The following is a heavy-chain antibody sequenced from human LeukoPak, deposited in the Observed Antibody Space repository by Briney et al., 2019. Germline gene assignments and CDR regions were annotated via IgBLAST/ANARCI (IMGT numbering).Heavy chain of an antibody. Sequence: NTSQTLSLTCTVSGGSISSGSYYWSWIRQPAGKGLEWIGRIYTSGSTNYNPSLKSRVTISVDTSKNQFSLKLSSVTAADTAVYYCARDHSGNSGPDYWGQGTLVTVSS. J-gene: IGHJ4*02. D-gene: IGHD3-10*01. CDR2: IYTSGST. CDR1: GGSISSGSYY. CDR3: ARDHSGNSGPDY. V-gene: IGHV4-61*02.